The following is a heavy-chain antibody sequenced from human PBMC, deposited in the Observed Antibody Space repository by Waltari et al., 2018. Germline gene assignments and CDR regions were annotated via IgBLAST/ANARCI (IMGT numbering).Heavy chain of an antibody. Sequence: EVQLVESGGGLVQPGGALRLSCAASAFRFSDFWLSWVRQATEKGVEWVATMNQDGSAKLDVDSVRGRFTVSGDNAKNSLFLQMNSLRAEDTAVYYCARVAWGLGQDNWGQGTLVTVSS. D-gene: IGHD3-16*01. CDR2: MNQDGSAK. CDR3: ARVAWGLGQDN. CDR1: AFRFSDFW. V-gene: IGHV3-7*03. J-gene: IGHJ4*02.